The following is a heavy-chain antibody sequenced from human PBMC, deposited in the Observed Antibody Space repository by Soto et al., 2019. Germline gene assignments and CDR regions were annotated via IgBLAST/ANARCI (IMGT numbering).Heavy chain of an antibody. CDR1: GFTFDDYA. V-gene: IGHV3-9*01. D-gene: IGHD3-9*01. CDR2: ISWNSGSI. Sequence: GGSLRLSCAASGFTFDDYAMHWVRQAPGKGLEWVSGISWNSGSIGYADSVKGRFTISRDNAKNSLYLQMNSLRAEDTALYYCAKVHLTYYDILTGSGDDAFDIWGQGTMVTVSS. CDR3: AKVHLTYYDILTGSGDDAFDI. J-gene: IGHJ3*02.